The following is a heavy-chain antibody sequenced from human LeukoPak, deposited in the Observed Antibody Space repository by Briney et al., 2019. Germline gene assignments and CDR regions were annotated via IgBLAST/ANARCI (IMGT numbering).Heavy chain of an antibody. D-gene: IGHD2-2*01. J-gene: IGHJ4*02. CDR1: GGSFSGYY. V-gene: IGHV4-34*01. Sequence: SETLSLTCAVYGGSFSGYYWSWIRQPPGKGLELIGEINHSGSTNYNPSLKSRVTISVDTSKNQFSLKLSSVTAADTAVYYCARRDIVVVPAATFDYWGQGTLVTVSS. CDR3: ARRDIVVVPAATFDY. CDR2: INHSGST.